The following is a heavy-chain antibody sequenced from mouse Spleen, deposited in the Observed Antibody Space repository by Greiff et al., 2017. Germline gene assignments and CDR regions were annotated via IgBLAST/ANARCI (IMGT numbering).Heavy chain of an antibody. CDR1: GYTFTSYW. CDR3: ARWGTARATKAMDY. D-gene: IGHD3-2*01. J-gene: IGHJ4*01. V-gene: IGHV1-7*01. CDR2: INPSTGYT. Sequence: VKLMESGAELAKPGASVKMSCKASGYTFTSYWMHWVKQRPGQGLEWIGYINPSTGYTEYNQKFKDKATLTADKSSSTAYMQLSSLTSEDSAVYYCARWGTARATKAMDYWGQGTSVTVSS.